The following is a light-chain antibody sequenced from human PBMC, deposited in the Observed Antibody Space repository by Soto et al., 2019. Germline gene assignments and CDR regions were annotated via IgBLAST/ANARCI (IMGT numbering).Light chain of an antibody. CDR1: QSPVTTDGNTY. J-gene: IGKJ2*01. CDR2: KVS. CDR3: MQGTDWPYT. Sequence: DIVMTQSPLSLPVTLGQPASISCRSSQSPVTTDGNTYLNWFQQRPGQSPRRLIYKVSIRDSGVPDRFSGSGSGTEFTLKISRVEVEDVGVYYCMQGTDWPYTSGQGTKLEI. V-gene: IGKV2-30*01.